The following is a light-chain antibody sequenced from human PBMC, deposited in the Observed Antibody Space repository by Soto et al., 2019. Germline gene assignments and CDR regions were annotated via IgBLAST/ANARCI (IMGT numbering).Light chain of an antibody. Sequence: QSALTQPRSVSGSPGQSVTTSCTGTSSDVGGYNFVSWYQQHPGIAPKLMIYDVRRRPSGVPDRFSGSKSANTASLTISGLQAEDEADYYCCSYAGSYTTWVFGGGTKLTVL. J-gene: IGLJ3*02. CDR3: CSYAGSYTTWV. CDR1: SSDVGGYNF. CDR2: DVR. V-gene: IGLV2-11*01.